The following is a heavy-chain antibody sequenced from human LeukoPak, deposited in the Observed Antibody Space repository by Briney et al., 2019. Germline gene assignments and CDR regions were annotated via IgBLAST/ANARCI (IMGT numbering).Heavy chain of an antibody. CDR3: VRWAAAGTQSATLIDL. V-gene: IGHV3-7*01. J-gene: IGHJ3*01. CDR2: IKQDGSEK. D-gene: IGHD6-13*01. Sequence: GGSLRLSCAASGFAFGSYWMSWVRQAPGKGPEWVANIKQDGSEKYYVDSVRGRFTISRDNTNMSVYLQMSSLRTEDTAVYYCVRWAAAGTQSATLIDLWGQGSMVTVSS. CDR1: GFAFGSYW.